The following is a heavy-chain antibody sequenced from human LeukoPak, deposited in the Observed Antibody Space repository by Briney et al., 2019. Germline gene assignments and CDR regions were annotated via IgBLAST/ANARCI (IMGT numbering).Heavy chain of an antibody. CDR3: AKPPSGGSLWGSYGYNTFDI. Sequence: GGSLRLSCAASGFTFRSYAMHWVRQAPGKGLEWVALISKDGDNKYYADSVKGRFTISRDNSKNTLYLQMNSPRAEDTAVYHCAKPPSGGSLWGSYGYNTFDIWGQGTMVTVSS. CDR2: ISKDGDNK. J-gene: IGHJ3*02. D-gene: IGHD3-16*01. CDR1: GFTFRSYA. V-gene: IGHV3-30*18.